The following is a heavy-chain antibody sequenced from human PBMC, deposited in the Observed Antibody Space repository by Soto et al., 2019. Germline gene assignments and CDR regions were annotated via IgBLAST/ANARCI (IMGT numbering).Heavy chain of an antibody. CDR2: IYYSGST. CDR3: AKYGDYWFFDY. Sequence: SETLSLTCTVSGGSITGYYWSWIRQPPGKGLEWIGYIYYSGSTNSNPSLKSRVAMSVDTSKNQFSLKLTSVTAADTAMYYCAKYGDYWFFDYWGQGTLVTVSS. J-gene: IGHJ4*02. D-gene: IGHD4-17*01. CDR1: GGSITGYY. V-gene: IGHV4-59*01.